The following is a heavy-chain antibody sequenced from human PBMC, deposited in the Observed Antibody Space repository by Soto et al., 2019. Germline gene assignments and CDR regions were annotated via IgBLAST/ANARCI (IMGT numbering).Heavy chain of an antibody. Sequence: GGSLRLSCAASGFTFSSYWMHWVRQAPGKGLVWVSRINSDGSSTSYADSVKGRFTISRDNAKNTLYLQMNSLRAEDTAVYYCAREGDIPSYYYYYMDVWGKGTTVTVSS. CDR3: AREGDIPSYYYYYMDV. D-gene: IGHD2-15*01. V-gene: IGHV3-74*01. J-gene: IGHJ6*03. CDR2: INSDGSST. CDR1: GFTFSSYW.